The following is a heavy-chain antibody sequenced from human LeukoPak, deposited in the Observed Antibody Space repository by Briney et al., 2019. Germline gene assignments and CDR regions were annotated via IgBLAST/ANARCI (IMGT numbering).Heavy chain of an antibody. J-gene: IGHJ4*02. CDR3: ARVCIRGVAY. CDR1: GGSISSYY. Sequence: SETLSLTCTVSGGSISSYYWSWIRQPPGKGLEWIGYIYYSGTTNYNPSLKSRVTISVDTSKNQFSLKLSSVTAADTAVYYCARVCIRGVAYWGQGTLVTVSS. CDR2: IYYSGTT. V-gene: IGHV4-59*01. D-gene: IGHD2-8*01.